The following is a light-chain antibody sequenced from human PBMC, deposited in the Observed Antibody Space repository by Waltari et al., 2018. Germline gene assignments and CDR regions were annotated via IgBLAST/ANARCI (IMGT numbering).Light chain of an antibody. Sequence: QSALTQPPSASGSPGQSVAISCTGTSSDIGRYDLVSWYQQHPDKAPKLIISEVNKRPSGVPDRFSGAKSGNTASLTVSGLQAEDEADYYCSAHGGSDRFYVFGTGTKVTVL. V-gene: IGLV2-8*01. CDR3: SAHGGSDRFYV. CDR2: EVN. J-gene: IGLJ1*01. CDR1: SSDIGRYDL.